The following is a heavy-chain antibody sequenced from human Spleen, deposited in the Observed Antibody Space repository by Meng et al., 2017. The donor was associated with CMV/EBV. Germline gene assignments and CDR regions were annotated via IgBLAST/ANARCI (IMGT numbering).Heavy chain of an antibody. CDR2: IIPILGIA. CDR1: GGTFSSYA. V-gene: IGHV1-69*10. Sequence: CTASGGTFSSYAISWVRQAPGQGLEWMGGIIPILGIANYAQKFQGRVTITADKSTSTAYMELSSLRSEDTAVYYCARYEEPYGGSDYWGQGTLVTVSS. CDR3: ARYEEPYGGSDY. D-gene: IGHD4-23*01. J-gene: IGHJ4*02.